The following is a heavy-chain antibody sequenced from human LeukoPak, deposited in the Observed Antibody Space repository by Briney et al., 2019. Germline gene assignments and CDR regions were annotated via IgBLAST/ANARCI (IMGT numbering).Heavy chain of an antibody. CDR1: GASMSSNY. D-gene: IGHD6-19*01. CDR2: IYHSGNT. CDR3: ASTRRAAVAGRLDS. J-gene: IGHJ4*02. Sequence: SETLSLTCNVSGASMSSNYWSWIRQPPGKGLEWISYIYHSGNTNYSPSLESRVTMSVDESKNQFSLRVHFVSAADTADYYCASTRRAAVAGRLDSWGQGTLVTVSS. V-gene: IGHV4-4*09.